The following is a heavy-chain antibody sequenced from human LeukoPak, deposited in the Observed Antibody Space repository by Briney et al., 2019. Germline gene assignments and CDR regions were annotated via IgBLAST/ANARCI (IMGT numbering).Heavy chain of an antibody. D-gene: IGHD2-2*02. CDR1: GFTFSSYG. J-gene: IGHJ4*02. Sequence: PGRSLRLSCAASGFTFSSYGMHWVRQAPGKGLEWVAVIWYDGSNKYYADSVKGRFTISRDNSKNTLYLQMNSLRAEDTAVYYCAKDCPNCSITSCYKLCYCFDYWGQGALVTVSS. CDR3: AKDCPNCSITSCYKLCYCFDY. CDR2: IWYDGSNK. V-gene: IGHV3-33*06.